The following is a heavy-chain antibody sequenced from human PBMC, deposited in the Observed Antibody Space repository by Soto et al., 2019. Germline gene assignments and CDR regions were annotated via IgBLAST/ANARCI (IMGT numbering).Heavy chain of an antibody. D-gene: IGHD6-6*01. CDR2: IYTSGST. CDR1: GGSIISYY. Sequence: SETLSLTRTFSGGSIISYYWSWIRQPAGKGLEWIGRIYTSGSTNYNPSLKSRVTMSVDKSKNQFSLKLSSVTAADTAVYYCARQGQLLEGRWDYYYGMDVWGQGNTVS. V-gene: IGHV4-4*07. CDR3: ARQGQLLEGRWDYYYGMDV. J-gene: IGHJ6*02.